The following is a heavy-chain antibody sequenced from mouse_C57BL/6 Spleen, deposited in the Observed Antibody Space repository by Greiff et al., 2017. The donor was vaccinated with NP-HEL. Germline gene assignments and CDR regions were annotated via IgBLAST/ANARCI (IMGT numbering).Heavy chain of an antibody. V-gene: IGHV1-18*01. CDR3: AREEGMGRAWFAY. D-gene: IGHD4-1*01. CDR1: GYTFTDYN. J-gene: IGHJ3*01. CDR2: INPNNGGT. Sequence: VQLKESGPELVKPGASVKIPCKASGYTFTDYNMDWVKQSHGKSLEWIGDINPNNGGTIYNQKFKGKATLTVDKSSSTAYMELRSLTSEDNAVYYCAREEGMGRAWFAYWGHGTLVTVSA.